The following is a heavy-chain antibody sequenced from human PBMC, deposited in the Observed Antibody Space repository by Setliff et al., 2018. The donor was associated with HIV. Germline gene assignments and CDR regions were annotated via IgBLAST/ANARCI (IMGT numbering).Heavy chain of an antibody. CDR2: IHSSGTT. V-gene: IGHV4-39*01. D-gene: IGHD3-3*01. CDR1: GGSFSSSTYS. CDR3: AGHKTNYDFYAFDV. Sequence: PSETLSLTCTVSGGSFSSSTYSWGWIRQPPGMGLEWIGSIHSSGTTDYNPSLKSRVAMSVDTSRSQFSLKLRSVTAADTAVYYCAGHKTNYDFYAFDVWGQGTMVSV. J-gene: IGHJ3*01.